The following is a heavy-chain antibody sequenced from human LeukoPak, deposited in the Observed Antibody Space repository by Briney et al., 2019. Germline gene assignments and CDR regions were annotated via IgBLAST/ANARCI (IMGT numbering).Heavy chain of an antibody. CDR3: TRLVNGRPLDL. CDR1: GGSISSSTYH. J-gene: IGHJ4*02. V-gene: IGHV4-39*01. D-gene: IGHD2-8*01. Sequence: PSETLSLTCTVSGGSISSSTYHWGWIRQPPGKGLEWIGSFTGNTYSNPSLKSRVTISLDTSKNQFSLKLTSVTLADTAMYYCTRLVNGRPLDLSGQGVLVTVSS. CDR2: FTGNT.